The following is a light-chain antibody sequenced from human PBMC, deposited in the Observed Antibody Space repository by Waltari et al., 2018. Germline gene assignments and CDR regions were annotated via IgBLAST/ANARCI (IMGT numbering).Light chain of an antibody. CDR3: SSYISSSTLEL. CDR2: DVS. Sequence: QSALTQPASVSASPGQSLTISCTAPSSDVGGYTYFSWYQQHPGKAPKLMIYDVSNRPSGVSNRFSGSKSGNTASLTISGLQAEDEADYYCSSYISSSTLELFGGGTSLTVL. CDR1: SSDVGGYTY. J-gene: IGLJ2*01. V-gene: IGLV2-14*03.